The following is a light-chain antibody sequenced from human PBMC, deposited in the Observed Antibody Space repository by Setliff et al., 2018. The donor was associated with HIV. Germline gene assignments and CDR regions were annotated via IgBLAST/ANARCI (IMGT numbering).Light chain of an antibody. CDR3: CSYAGSSAWV. V-gene: IGLV2-23*02. J-gene: IGLJ3*02. Sequence: QSVLTQPASVSGSPGQSITISCTETSSDVGSYNLVSWYQQHPGKAPKLMIYEVSKRPSGVSNRFSGSKSGNTASLTVSGLQAEDEAEYYCCSYAGSSAWVFGGGTKVTVL. CDR1: SSDVGSYNL. CDR2: EVS.